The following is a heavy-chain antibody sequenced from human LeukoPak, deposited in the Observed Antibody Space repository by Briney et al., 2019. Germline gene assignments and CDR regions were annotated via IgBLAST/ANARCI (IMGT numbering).Heavy chain of an antibody. Sequence: GESLKISCKGSGYSFTSYWIGWVRQMHGKGLDWMGIIYHGDSDTRYSPSFQGQVTISADKSISTAYLQWSSLKASDTAMYYCARGASLRYYYDSSAQGYFDYWGQGTLVTVSS. CDR2: IYHGDSDT. J-gene: IGHJ4*02. V-gene: IGHV5-51*01. D-gene: IGHD3-22*01. CDR3: ARGASLRYYYDSSAQGYFDY. CDR1: GYSFTSYW.